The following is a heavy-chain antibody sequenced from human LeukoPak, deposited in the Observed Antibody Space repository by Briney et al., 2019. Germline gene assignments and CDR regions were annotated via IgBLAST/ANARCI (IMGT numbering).Heavy chain of an antibody. CDR1: GFTFSSYW. J-gene: IGHJ4*02. Sequence: GGSLRLSCAASGFTFSSYWMSWVRQAPGKGLEWVANIKQDGSEKYYVDSVKGRFTISRDNAKNSLYLQMNSLRAEDTAVYYCARGLGYSSGWYVFDYWGQGTLVTVSS. CDR2: IKQDGSEK. V-gene: IGHV3-7*04. D-gene: IGHD6-19*01. CDR3: ARGLGYSSGWYVFDY.